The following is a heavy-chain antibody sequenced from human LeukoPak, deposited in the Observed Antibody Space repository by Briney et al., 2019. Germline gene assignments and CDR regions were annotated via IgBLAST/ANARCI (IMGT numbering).Heavy chain of an antibody. Sequence: GGPLRLSCAASGFTFSSYAMSWVRQAPGKGLEWVSAISGSGGSTYYADSVKGRFTISRDNSKNTLYLQMNSLRAEDTAVYYCAKDDRQNYDSSGYDYWGQGTLVTVSS. V-gene: IGHV3-23*01. J-gene: IGHJ4*02. D-gene: IGHD3-22*01. CDR2: ISGSGGST. CDR1: GFTFSSYA. CDR3: AKDDRQNYDSSGYDY.